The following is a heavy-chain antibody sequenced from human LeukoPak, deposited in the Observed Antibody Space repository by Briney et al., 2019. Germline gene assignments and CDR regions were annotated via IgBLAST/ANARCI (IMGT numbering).Heavy chain of an antibody. CDR2: ISYDGSNK. J-gene: IGHJ4*02. CDR1: GFTLSSYA. D-gene: IGHD5-18*01. V-gene: IGHV3-30-3*01. CDR3: ASDRGYSLNPFDY. Sequence: GRSLRLSYAASGFTLSSYAMHWVRQAPGKGLEWVAVISYDGSNKYYADSVKGRFTISRDNSKNTLYLQMNSLRAEDTAVYYCASDRGYSLNPFDYWGQGTLVTVSS.